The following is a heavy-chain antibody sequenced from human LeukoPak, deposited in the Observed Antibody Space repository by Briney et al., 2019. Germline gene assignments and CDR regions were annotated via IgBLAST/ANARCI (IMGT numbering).Heavy chain of an antibody. CDR1: GGSISSGSYY. CDR2: IYSSGST. CDR3: ARDYYGGNLGGVDY. J-gene: IGHJ4*02. D-gene: IGHD4-23*01. V-gene: IGHV4-61*02. Sequence: PSETLSLTCTVSGGSISSGSYYWSWIRQPAGKGLEWIGRIYSSGSTNYNPSLKSRVTISLDTSKNQFSLKLSSVTAADTAVYYCARDYYGGNLGGVDYWGQGTLVTVSS.